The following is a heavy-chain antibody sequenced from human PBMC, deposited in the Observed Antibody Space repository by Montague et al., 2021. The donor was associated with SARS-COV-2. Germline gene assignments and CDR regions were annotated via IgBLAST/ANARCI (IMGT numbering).Heavy chain of an antibody. CDR2: IYFSCST. J-gene: IGHJ3*01. CDR1: GGSISTYD. CDR3: ARTWSDYGDYDAFDL. V-gene: IGHV4-59*13. Sequence: SETLSLTCTVSGGSISTYDCNWIRLPPGTGLELISFIYFSCSTNYISSLTSRATISLETSKNQFSLKLNSVTAADTAVYFCARTWSDYGDYDAFDLWGQGTMVTVSS. D-gene: IGHD4-17*01.